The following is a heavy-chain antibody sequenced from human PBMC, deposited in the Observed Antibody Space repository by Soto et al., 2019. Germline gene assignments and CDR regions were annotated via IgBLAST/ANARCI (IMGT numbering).Heavy chain of an antibody. CDR3: ASFEVPASRHTDVGF. D-gene: IGHD6-6*01. V-gene: IGHV4-39*01. CDR1: GGSLSTSNYY. Sequence: SETLSLNCTVSGGSLSTSNYYWGWVRQPPGKWLDWIVNSYYTGATYYNPSLKSRVTISADTSKNQFSLKLNSVTTADTAVYYWASFEVPASRHTDVGFWGPGTLVTVS. J-gene: IGHJ4*02. CDR2: SYYTGAT.